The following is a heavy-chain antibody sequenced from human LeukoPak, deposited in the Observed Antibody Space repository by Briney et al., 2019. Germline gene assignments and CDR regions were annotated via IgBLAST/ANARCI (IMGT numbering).Heavy chain of an antibody. Sequence: GRSLRLSCTASGFTFGDYAMSWVRQAPGKGLEWVGFIRSKAYGGTTEYAASVKGRFTISRDDSKSIAYLQMNSLKTEDTAVYYCTRVRGSYYRGPFDYWGQGTLVTVSS. J-gene: IGHJ4*02. V-gene: IGHV3-49*04. CDR3: TRVRGSYYRGPFDY. D-gene: IGHD1-26*01. CDR2: IRSKAYGGTT. CDR1: GFTFGDYA.